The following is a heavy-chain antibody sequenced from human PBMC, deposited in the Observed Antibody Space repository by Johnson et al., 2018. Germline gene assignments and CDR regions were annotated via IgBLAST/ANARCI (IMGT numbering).Heavy chain of an antibody. CDR1: GFTFSSYG. CDR3: AKDIFEFHGGTTGDGGGAFDI. CDR2: ISYDGSNK. Sequence: VQLVETGGGVVQPGRSLRLSCAASGFTFSSYGMHWVRQAPGKGLEWVAVISYDGSNKYYADSVKGRFTISRDNSKNTLYLQMNSLRAEDTALYYWAKDIFEFHGGTTGDGGGAFDIRGQGPMVTFSS. J-gene: IGHJ3*02. V-gene: IGHV3-30*18. D-gene: IGHD1-1*01.